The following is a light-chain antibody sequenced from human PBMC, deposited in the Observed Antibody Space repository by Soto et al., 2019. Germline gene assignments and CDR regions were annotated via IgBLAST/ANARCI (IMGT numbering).Light chain of an antibody. Sequence: QSALTQPASVSGSPGQSITISCTGTSSDVGSYNLVSWYQQHPGKAPKLMIYEDNKRPSGVSNRFSGSKSGNTASLTISALQAEDEAHYYCCSYAPISTVVFGGGTKLTVL. CDR3: CSYAPISTVV. CDR1: SSDVGSYNL. V-gene: IGLV2-23*01. J-gene: IGLJ3*02. CDR2: EDN.